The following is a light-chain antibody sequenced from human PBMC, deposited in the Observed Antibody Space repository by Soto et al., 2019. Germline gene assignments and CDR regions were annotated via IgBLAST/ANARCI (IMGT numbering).Light chain of an antibody. CDR1: QGISSY. CDR2: AAS. J-gene: IGKJ3*01. Sequence: DVQLTQSPSFLSASVGDRVTITCRASQGISSYLAWYQQKPGKAPKLLIYAASTLQSGVPSRFSGSGSGTEFTLTISRLQTEDFATYYCQQLNSYPPFFGPGTKVDIK. V-gene: IGKV1-9*01. CDR3: QQLNSYPPF.